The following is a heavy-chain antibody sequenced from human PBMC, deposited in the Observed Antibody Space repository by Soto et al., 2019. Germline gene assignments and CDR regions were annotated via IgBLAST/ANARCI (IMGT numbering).Heavy chain of an antibody. V-gene: IGHV3-30*18. Sequence: QVQLLESGGGVVQPGRSLRLSCVASGFTLTNNGMHWVRQAPGQGLEWVAVISSDGSSYYYGDSVRGRFTISRDTSKNTLSLEMNSLTTADTAVYYCAKDRGLAESGTWSHYYYGMDVWGQGTSVTVS. CDR3: AKDRGLAESGTWSHYYYGMDV. CDR2: ISSDGSSY. CDR1: GFTLTNNG. J-gene: IGHJ6*02. D-gene: IGHD1-26*01.